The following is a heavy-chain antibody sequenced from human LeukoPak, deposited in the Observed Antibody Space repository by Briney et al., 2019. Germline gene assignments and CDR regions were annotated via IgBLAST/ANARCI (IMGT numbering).Heavy chain of an antibody. CDR2: IYPGDSDT. Sequence: PGESLKISCKGSGYSFTSYWIGWVRQMPGKGLEWMGIIYPGDSDTRYSPSFQGQVTISADKSISTAYLQWSSLKASDTAMYYCARLKDDGSSGLDAFDIWGQGTMVTVSS. CDR3: ARLKDDGSSGLDAFDI. CDR1: GYSFTSYW. J-gene: IGHJ3*02. V-gene: IGHV5-51*01. D-gene: IGHD3-22*01.